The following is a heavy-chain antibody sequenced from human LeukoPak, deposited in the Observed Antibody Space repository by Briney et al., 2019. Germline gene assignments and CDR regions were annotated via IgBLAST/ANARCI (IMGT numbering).Heavy chain of an antibody. V-gene: IGHV3-48*04. D-gene: IGHD3-9*01. CDR1: GFTFITYS. J-gene: IGHJ4*02. CDR2: ISSSGSTI. CDR3: ARAQRDILTGYYYYFDY. Sequence: AGGSLRLSCAASGFTFITYSMNWVRQAPGKGLEWVSSISSSGSTIYYADSVKGRFTISRDNAKNSLYLQMNSLRAEDTAVYYCARAQRDILTGYYYYFDYWGQGTLVTVSS.